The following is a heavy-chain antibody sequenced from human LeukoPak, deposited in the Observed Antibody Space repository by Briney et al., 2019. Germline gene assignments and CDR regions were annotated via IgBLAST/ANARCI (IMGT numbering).Heavy chain of an antibody. D-gene: IGHD5-18*01. CDR2: IGGSGVNA. CDR3: AKDSTWIQLWFDY. J-gene: IGHJ4*02. Sequence: QSGGSLRLSCAASGFTFSNYAMTWVLQAPGKGLVWVSVIGGSGVNAYYADSVKGRFTISRDNSKNTDYLQMNSLRADDTALYYCAKDSTWIQLWFDYWGQGTLVTVSS. V-gene: IGHV3-23*01. CDR1: GFTFSNYA.